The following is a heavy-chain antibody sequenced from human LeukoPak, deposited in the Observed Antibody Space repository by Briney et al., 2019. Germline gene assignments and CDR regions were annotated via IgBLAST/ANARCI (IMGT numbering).Heavy chain of an antibody. J-gene: IGHJ4*02. Sequence: SQTLSLTCDVSGDSVSRSSAAWTWIRESSSRGLEWLGRTYYRSKWYYDYAESVHGRITINPDTSKNQVSLQLKSVTTEDTAVYYCARDKRLVTFFDYCGQGILVTVSS. CDR1: GDSVSRSSAA. CDR3: ARDKRLVTFFDY. V-gene: IGHV6-1*01. D-gene: IGHD6-19*01. CDR2: TYYRSKWYY.